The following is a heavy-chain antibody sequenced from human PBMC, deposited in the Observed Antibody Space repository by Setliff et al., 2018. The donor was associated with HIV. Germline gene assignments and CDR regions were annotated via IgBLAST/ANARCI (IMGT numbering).Heavy chain of an antibody. Sequence: GSLRLSCAASGFTFSSYSMNWVRQAPGKGLEWVSSISSSSSYIYYADSVKGRFTISRDNAKNSLYLQMNSLRAEDTAVYYCASHRPISGSYPYYFDYWGQGTLVTVSS. CDR3: ASHRPISGSYPYYFDY. V-gene: IGHV3-21*01. J-gene: IGHJ4*02. D-gene: IGHD3-10*01. CDR1: GFTFSSYS. CDR2: ISSSSSYI.